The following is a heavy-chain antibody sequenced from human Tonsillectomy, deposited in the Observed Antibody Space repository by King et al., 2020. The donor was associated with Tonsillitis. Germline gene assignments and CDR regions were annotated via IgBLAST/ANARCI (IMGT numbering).Heavy chain of an antibody. D-gene: IGHD5-18*01. V-gene: IGHV3-11*05. J-gene: IGHJ4*02. CDR1: GFTFSDYY. CDR3: ARGRPGYSYAQDFDC. CDR2: ISSSSTYT. Sequence: QLVQSGGGLVKPGGSLRLSCAASGFTFSDYYMSWIRQAPGKGLEWVSYISSSSTYTNYADSVKGRFTISRDNAKNPLYLQMNSLRAEDTAVYYCARGRPGYSYAQDFDCWGQGTLVTVSS.